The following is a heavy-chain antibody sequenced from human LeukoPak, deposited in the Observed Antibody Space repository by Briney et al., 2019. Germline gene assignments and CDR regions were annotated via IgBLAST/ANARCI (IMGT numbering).Heavy chain of an antibody. Sequence: PSETLSLTCAVSGGSISSGSYYRSWIRQPAGKGLEWIGRIYTSGSNNYNPSLKSRVTISVDTSKNQFSLNLRSVTAADTAVYYCARERKQWLRGPFDPWGQGTLVTVSS. CDR1: GGSISSGSYY. CDR2: IYTSGSN. D-gene: IGHD6-19*01. J-gene: IGHJ5*02. V-gene: IGHV4-61*02. CDR3: ARERKQWLRGPFDP.